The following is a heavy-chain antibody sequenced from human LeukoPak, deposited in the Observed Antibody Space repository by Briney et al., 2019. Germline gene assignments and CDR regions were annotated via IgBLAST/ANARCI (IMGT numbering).Heavy chain of an antibody. V-gene: IGHV4-59*08. CDR1: GGSISSYY. Sequence: SETLSLTCTVSGGSISSYYWSWIRQPPGKGLEWIGYIYYSGSTNYNPSLKSRVTLSVDTSKNQFSLKLSSVTAADTAVYYCARHMGAVAGEFDYWGQGTLVTVSS. D-gene: IGHD6-19*01. CDR3: ARHMGAVAGEFDY. J-gene: IGHJ4*02. CDR2: IYYSGST.